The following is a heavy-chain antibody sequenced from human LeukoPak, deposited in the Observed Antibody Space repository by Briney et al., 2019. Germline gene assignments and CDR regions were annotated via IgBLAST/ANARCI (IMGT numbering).Heavy chain of an antibody. Sequence: SETLSLTCTVSGGSISSYYWSWIRQPPGKGLEWIGYIYYSGSTNYIPSLKSRVTISVDTSKNQFSLKLSSVTAADTAVYYCARGGIQLWFGGNYYYYYYMDVWGKGTTVTVSS. CDR2: IYYSGST. CDR3: ARGGIQLWFGGNYYYYYYMDV. J-gene: IGHJ6*03. V-gene: IGHV4-59*01. D-gene: IGHD5-18*01. CDR1: GGSISSYY.